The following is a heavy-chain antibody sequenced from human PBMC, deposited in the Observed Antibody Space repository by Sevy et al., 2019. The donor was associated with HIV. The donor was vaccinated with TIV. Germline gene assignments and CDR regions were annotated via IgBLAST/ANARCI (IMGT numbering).Heavy chain of an antibody. D-gene: IGHD3-10*01. V-gene: IGHV3-15*01. CDR2: IKSKTDGGTT. CDR1: GFTFSNAW. Sequence: GSLRLSCAASGFTFSNAWMSWVRQAPGKGLEWVGRIKSKTDGGTTDYAAPVKGRFTISRDDSKNTLYLQMKSLKTEDTAVYYCTTDSTYYYGSGANYYYYGMDVWGQGTTVTVSS. CDR3: TTDSTYYYGSGANYYYYGMDV. J-gene: IGHJ6*02.